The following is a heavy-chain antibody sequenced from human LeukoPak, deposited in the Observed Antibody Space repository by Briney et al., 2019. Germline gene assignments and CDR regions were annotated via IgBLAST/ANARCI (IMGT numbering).Heavy chain of an antibody. J-gene: IGHJ4*02. CDR2: TYYSGST. CDR1: GGSISSSSYY. CDR3: ARRSYSSSSEDY. V-gene: IGHV4-39*01. D-gene: IGHD6-6*01. Sequence: SETLSLTCTVSGGSISSSSYYWGWIRQPPGKGLEWIGSTYYSGSTYYNPSLKSRVTISVDTSKKQFSLKRSSVTAADTPVYYCARRSYSSSSEDYCGQGTLVTVSS.